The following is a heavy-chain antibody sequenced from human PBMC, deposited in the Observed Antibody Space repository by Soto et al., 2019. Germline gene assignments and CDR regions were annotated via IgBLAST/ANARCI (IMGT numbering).Heavy chain of an antibody. CDR3: ARDIPRQAVAGHYYYGMDV. D-gene: IGHD6-19*01. J-gene: IGHJ6*02. CDR1: GYTFTSYG. CDR2: ISAYNGNT. V-gene: IGHV1-18*04. Sequence: ASVKVSCKASGYTFTSYGISWVRQDPGQGREWMGWISAYNGNTNYAQKLQGRVTMTTDTSTSTAYMELRSLRSDDTAVYYCARDIPRQAVAGHYYYGMDVWGQGTTVTVSS.